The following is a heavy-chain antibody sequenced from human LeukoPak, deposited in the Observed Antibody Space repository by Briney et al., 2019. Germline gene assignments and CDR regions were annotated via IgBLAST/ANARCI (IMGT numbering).Heavy chain of an antibody. CDR2: ISYDGSNK. Sequence: GGSLRLYCAASGFTISSYAMHWVRQAPGKGLEWVAVISYDGSNKYYADSVKGRFTISRDNAKNSLYLQMNSLRAEDTAMYYCARDSAGNDYWGQGTLVTVSS. J-gene: IGHJ4*02. D-gene: IGHD6-13*01. CDR3: ARDSAGNDY. V-gene: IGHV3-30*04. CDR1: GFTISSYA.